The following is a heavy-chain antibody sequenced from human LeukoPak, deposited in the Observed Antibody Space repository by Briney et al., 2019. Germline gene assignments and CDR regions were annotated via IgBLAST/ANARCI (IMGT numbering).Heavy chain of an antibody. Sequence: PGGSLRLSCAASGFTFSSSSMSWVRQAPGKGLGWVGNINEDGSEKNYVDSVKGRFTITRDNAKNSLYLQMNSLRAEDTAVYYCARRSYVIAFDIWGQGTKVTVSS. V-gene: IGHV3-7*01. CDR3: ARRSYVIAFDI. J-gene: IGHJ3*02. CDR1: GFTFSSSS. CDR2: INEDGSEK. D-gene: IGHD3-16*01.